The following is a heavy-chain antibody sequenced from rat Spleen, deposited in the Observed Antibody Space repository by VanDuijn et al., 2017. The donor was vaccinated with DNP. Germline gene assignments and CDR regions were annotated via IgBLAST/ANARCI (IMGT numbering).Heavy chain of an antibody. CDR3: TRRYDGTHYFGDY. V-gene: IGHV3-3*01. CDR1: GYSITSNY. CDR2: INNDGTT. D-gene: IGHD1-12*02. J-gene: IGHJ2*01. Sequence: EVQLQESGSGLVKPSQSLSLTCSVTGYSITSNYWGWIRQFPGNKLEWMGYINNDGTTNYNPSLKSRISITRDTSKNQFFLQVNSVTSEDTATYYCTRRYDGTHYFGDYWGQGVMVTVSS.